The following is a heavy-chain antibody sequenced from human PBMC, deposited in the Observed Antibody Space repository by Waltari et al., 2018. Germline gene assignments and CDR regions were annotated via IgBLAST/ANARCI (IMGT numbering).Heavy chain of an antibody. D-gene: IGHD3-22*01. CDR1: GFTFSNYA. CDR2: ISSNGGST. Sequence: EVQLVESGGGLVQPGGSLRLSCSASGFTFSNYAMHWVRQAPGKGLDYVSVISSNGGSTYYADSVKGRFSISRDNSKNTLYLQMSSLRAEDTAIYYCVKDYYDTSGYAHPYYYYGMDVWGQGTPVTVSS. CDR3: VKDYYDTSGYAHPYYYYGMDV. J-gene: IGHJ6*02. V-gene: IGHV3-64D*08.